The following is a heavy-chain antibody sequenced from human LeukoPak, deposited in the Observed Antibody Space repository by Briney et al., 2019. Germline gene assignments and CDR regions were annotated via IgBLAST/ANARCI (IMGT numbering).Heavy chain of an antibody. CDR3: ARDLKYSSSWYGAHFDY. J-gene: IGHJ4*02. D-gene: IGHD6-13*01. CDR2: ISSSRSYI. Sequence: GGSLRLSCAASGFTFSSYSMNWVRQAPGEGGEWVSSISSSRSYIYYADSVKGRFTISRDNAKNSVYVQMNSLRAEDTAVYYCARDLKYSSSWYGAHFDYWGQGTLVTVSS. V-gene: IGHV3-21*01. CDR1: GFTFSSYS.